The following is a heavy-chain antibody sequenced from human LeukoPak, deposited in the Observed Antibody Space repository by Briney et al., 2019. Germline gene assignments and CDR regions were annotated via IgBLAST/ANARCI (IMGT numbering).Heavy chain of an antibody. D-gene: IGHD2-15*01. J-gene: IGHJ3*02. V-gene: IGHV1-2*02. CDR1: GYTFTGYY. CDR3: ARNRNRGYDAFDI. Sequence: ASVKVSCKASGYTFTGYYMHWVRQAPGQGLEWMGWINPNSGGTNYAQKFQGRVTMTRDTSISTAYMELSRLGSDDTAVYYCARNRNRGYDAFDIWGQGTMVTVSS. CDR2: INPNSGGT.